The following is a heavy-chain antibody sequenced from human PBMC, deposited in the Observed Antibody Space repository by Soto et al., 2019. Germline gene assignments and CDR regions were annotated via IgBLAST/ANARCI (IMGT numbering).Heavy chain of an antibody. Sequence: QITLKESGPTLVKPPQTLTLTCTFSGFSLSTSRVGVGWIRQPPGKALELLALIYCDDDKRYSPSLKSRLTITKDTSKNKEVLTKNKLHPIDTATYYCAHRDIFADYHCDYSGQGTLVTFAS. CDR1: GFSLSTSRVG. CDR3: AHRDIFADYHCDY. D-gene: IGHD3-9*01. V-gene: IGHV2-5*02. J-gene: IGHJ4*02. CDR2: IYCDDDK.